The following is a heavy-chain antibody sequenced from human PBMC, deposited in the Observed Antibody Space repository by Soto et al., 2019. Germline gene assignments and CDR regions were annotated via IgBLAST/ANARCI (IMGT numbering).Heavy chain of an antibody. J-gene: IGHJ4*01. CDR1: GYAFSDYG. Sequence: QLVQSEGEVKKPGASVTVSCKTSGYAFSDYGVSWVRRAPGQGLEWMGWVNTYNGNTKYEKKFQGRVSFSTDASTRTVFLELTNLELDDAAVYYCARGFIPENYWGQGTRVTVSS. CDR2: VNTYNGNT. V-gene: IGHV1-18*01. D-gene: IGHD2-2*01. CDR3: ARGFIPENY.